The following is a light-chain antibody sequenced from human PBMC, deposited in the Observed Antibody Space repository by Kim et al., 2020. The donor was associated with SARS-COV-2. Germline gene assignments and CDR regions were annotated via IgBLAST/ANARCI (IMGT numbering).Light chain of an antibody. CDR2: DKK. V-gene: IGLV3-19*01. Sequence: SSELTQDPAVSVALGQTVRITCQGDSLRSYYTSWYQQKPGQAPVLVLYDKKNRPSGIPDRFSGSNSGNTTSLTIPGAQAEDEADYYCNSRDSSGNHYVFG. CDR1: SLRSYY. J-gene: IGLJ1*01. CDR3: NSRDSSGNHYV.